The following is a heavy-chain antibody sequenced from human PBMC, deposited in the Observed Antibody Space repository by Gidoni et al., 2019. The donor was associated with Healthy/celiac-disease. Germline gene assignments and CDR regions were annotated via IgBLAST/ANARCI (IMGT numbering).Heavy chain of an antibody. D-gene: IGHD5-18*01. V-gene: IGHV3-23*01. J-gene: IGHJ4*02. Sequence: EVPLLESGGGLVQPGGSLRLSCAASGFTFSSYAMSWVRQAPGKGLEWVAAISGSGGSTYYADSVKGRFTISRDNSKNTLYLQMNSLRAEDTAVYYCAKDLYSYGYSYFDYWGQGTLVTVSS. CDR1: GFTFSSYA. CDR2: ISGSGGST. CDR3: AKDLYSYGYSYFDY.